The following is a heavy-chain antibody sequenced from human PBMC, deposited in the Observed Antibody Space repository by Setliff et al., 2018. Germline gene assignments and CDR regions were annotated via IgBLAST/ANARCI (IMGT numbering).Heavy chain of an antibody. D-gene: IGHD3-3*01. CDR2: INACNGST. J-gene: IGHJ5*02. Sequence: GASVKVSCKASGYTFTNYAIHWVRQAPGQRLEWMGWINACNGSTSYAQKFQGRVTMTRDTSTSTVYMELSSLRSEDTAVYYCARGGIGFSEITIFGVALYWFDPWGQGTLVTVSS. V-gene: IGHV1-3*01. CDR1: GYTFTNYA. CDR3: ARGGIGFSEITIFGVALYWFDP.